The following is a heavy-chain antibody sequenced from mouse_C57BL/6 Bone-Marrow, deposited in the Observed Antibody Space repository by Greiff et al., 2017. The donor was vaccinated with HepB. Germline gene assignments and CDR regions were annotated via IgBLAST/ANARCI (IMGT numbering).Heavy chain of an antibody. D-gene: IGHD1-1*01. CDR2: FYPGSGSI. CDR3: ARHEDYGSSYVGYAMDY. CDR1: GYTFTEYT. V-gene: IGHV1-62-2*01. Sequence: VMLVESGAELVKPGASVKLSCKASGYTFTEYTIHWVKQRSGQGLEWIGWFYPGSGSIKYNEKFKDKATLTAYKSSSTVYMELSRLTSEDSAVYFCARHEDYGSSYVGYAMDYWGQGTSVTVSS. J-gene: IGHJ4*01.